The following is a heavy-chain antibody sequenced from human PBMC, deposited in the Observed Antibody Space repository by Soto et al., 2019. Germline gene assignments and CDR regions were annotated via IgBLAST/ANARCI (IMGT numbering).Heavy chain of an antibody. J-gene: IGHJ6*02. CDR3: ARDKRQNSYGLDV. CDR2: INPNIGGT. Sequence: ASVKVSCKASGYTFTSYGISWVRQAPGQGLEWMGWINPNIGGTNYAQNFQGWVTMTRDTSINTAYMELTRLKPDDTAVYYCARDKRQNSYGLDVWGPGTTVTVSS. V-gene: IGHV1-2*04. CDR1: GYTFTSYG.